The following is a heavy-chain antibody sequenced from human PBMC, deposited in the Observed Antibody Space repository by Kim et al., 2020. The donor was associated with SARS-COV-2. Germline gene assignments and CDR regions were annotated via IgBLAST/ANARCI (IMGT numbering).Heavy chain of an antibody. D-gene: IGHD6-19*01. CDR1: GFTVSSNY. J-gene: IGHJ3*02. CDR3: ARVGLSGWRPDAFDI. V-gene: IGHV3-53*01. Sequence: GGSLRLSCAASGFTVSSNYMSWVRQAPGKGLEWVSVIYSGGSTYYADSVKGRFTISRDNSKNTLYLQMNSLRAEDTAVYYCARVGLSGWRPDAFDIWGQGTMVTVSS. CDR2: IYSGGST.